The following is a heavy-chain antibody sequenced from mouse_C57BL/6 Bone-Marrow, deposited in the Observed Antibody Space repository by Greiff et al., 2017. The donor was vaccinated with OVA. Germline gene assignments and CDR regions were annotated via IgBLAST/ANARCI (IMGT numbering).Heavy chain of an antibody. CDR3: GRHAPTGFAY. CDR1: GFSFNTYA. CDR2: IRSKSNNYAT. Sequence: EVQLVESGGGLVQPKGSLKLSCAASGFSFNTYAMNWVRQAPGKGLEWVARIRSKSNNYATYYADSVKDRFTISRDDSESMLYLQMNNLKTEDTAMYYCGRHAPTGFAYWGQGTLVTVSA. J-gene: IGHJ3*01. V-gene: IGHV10-1*01.